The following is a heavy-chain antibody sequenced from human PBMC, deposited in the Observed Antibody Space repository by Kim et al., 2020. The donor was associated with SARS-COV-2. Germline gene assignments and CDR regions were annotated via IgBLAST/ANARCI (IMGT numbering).Heavy chain of an antibody. Sequence: YYADSVKGRFTISRDNAKNSLYLQMNSLRAEDTAVYYCARPVVRSHRCDYWGQGTLVTVSS. CDR3: ARPVVRSHRCDY. D-gene: IGHD3-10*01. V-gene: IGHV3-11*01. J-gene: IGHJ4*02.